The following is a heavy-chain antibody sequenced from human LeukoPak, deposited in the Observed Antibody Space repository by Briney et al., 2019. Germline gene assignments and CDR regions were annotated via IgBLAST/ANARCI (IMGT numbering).Heavy chain of an antibody. CDR1: GFTFSDYY. J-gene: IGHJ4*02. CDR2: ISSSGSTI. CDR3: AAVQWEPVEDYFDY. D-gene: IGHD1-26*01. V-gene: IGHV3-11*01. Sequence: GGSLRLSCAASGFTFSDYYMSWIRQAPGKGLEWVSYISSSGSTIYYADSVKGRFTISRDNAKNSLYLQMNSLRAEDTAVYYCAAVQWEPVEDYFDYWGQGTLVTVSS.